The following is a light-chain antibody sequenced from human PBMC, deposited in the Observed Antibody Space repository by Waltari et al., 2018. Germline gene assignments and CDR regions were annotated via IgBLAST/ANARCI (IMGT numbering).Light chain of an antibody. CDR1: QSVGTW. CDR2: MAS. CDR3: QQYSSFST. Sequence: DIQMTQSPFTLSASVGGRVTISCRASQSVGTWLAWYQQKPGKAPKLLIYMASSLESGVPSRFSGSGSGTDFTLTISGLQPDDFATYSCQQYSSFSTFGQGTKV. J-gene: IGKJ2*01. V-gene: IGKV1-5*03.